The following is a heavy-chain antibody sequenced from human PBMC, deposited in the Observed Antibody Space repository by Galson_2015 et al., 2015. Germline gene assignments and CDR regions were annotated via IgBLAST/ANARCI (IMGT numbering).Heavy chain of an antibody. CDR2: IIPIFGTA. J-gene: IGHJ3*02. CDR3: ARAAVGAGAFDI. Sequence: SVKVSCKASEGTFTSYAISWLRHPPGQGLDWMGGIIPIFGTANYAQKFQGRVTITADESTSTAYMELSSLRSEDTAVYYCARAAVGAGAFDIWGQGTMVTVSS. CDR1: EGTFTSYA. D-gene: IGHD1-26*01. V-gene: IGHV1-69*13.